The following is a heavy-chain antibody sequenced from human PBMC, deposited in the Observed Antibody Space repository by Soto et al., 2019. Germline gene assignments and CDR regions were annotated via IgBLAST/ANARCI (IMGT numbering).Heavy chain of an antibody. D-gene: IGHD6-13*01. CDR3: ARDLKLRGIAAAGSYARDV. Sequence: GASVKVSCTASGGTFSSYAISWVRQAPGQGLEWMGGIIPIFGTANYAQKFQGRVTITADKSTSTAYMELSSLRSEDTAVYYCARDLKLRGIAAAGSYARDVGGQ. CDR1: GGTFSSYA. CDR2: IIPIFGTA. V-gene: IGHV1-69*06. J-gene: IGHJ3*01.